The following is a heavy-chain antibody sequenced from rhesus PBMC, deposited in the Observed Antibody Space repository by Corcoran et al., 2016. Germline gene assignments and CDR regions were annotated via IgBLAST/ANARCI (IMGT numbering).Heavy chain of an antibody. CDR3: ARVGEYSNYFDY. D-gene: IGHD4-23*01. J-gene: IGHJ4*01. V-gene: IGHV4-106*01. Sequence: QVQLQESGPGLVKPSETLSLTCAVSGGSISDDYYWSWIRQPPGKGLEWIGYIYGSGGGTNYNPSLKNRVTMSIDTSKNQFSLKLSSVTAADTAVYYCARVGEYSNYFDYWGQGVLVTVSS. CDR2: IYGSGGGT. CDR1: GGSISDDYY.